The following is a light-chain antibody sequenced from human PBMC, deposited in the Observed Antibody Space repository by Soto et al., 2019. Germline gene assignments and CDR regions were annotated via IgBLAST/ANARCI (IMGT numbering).Light chain of an antibody. CDR1: SSNIGAPYD. CDR3: QSQDSSLTV. V-gene: IGLV1-40*01. J-gene: IGLJ2*01. CDR2: ANN. Sequence: QAVLTQPPSVSGAPVQRVTISCTGSSSNIGAPYDVHWYQQLPGTPPKLLISANNNRPSGVPDRFSGSKSGTSASLAITGLQAEDEDDYYCQSQDSSLTVFGGGTKLTVL.